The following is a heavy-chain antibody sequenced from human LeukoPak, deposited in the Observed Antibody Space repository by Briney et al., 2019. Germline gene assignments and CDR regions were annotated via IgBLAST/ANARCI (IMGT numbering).Heavy chain of an antibody. D-gene: IGHD1-7*01. CDR3: ETGLKLPTWNMDA. V-gene: IGHV1-24*01. CDR1: GYTLTELS. Sequence: ASVKVSCKVSGYTLTELSMHWVRQAPGKGLEWMGGFDPEDGETIYAQKFQGRVTMTEDTSTDTAYMELSSLTSEGTAVYYCETGLKLPTWNMDAWGKGTPVTVSS. CDR2: FDPEDGET. J-gene: IGHJ6*03.